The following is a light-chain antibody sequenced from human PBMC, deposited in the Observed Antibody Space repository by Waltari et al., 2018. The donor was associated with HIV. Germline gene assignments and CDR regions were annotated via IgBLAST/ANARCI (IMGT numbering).Light chain of an antibody. J-gene: IGKJ4*01. CDR1: QNIGNS. CDR2: YAS. V-gene: IGKV6D-21*02. Sequence: DIVLTQSPDFQSVTPTGKVTITCRASQNIGNSLHWYQQKPDQSPHLLIMYASQPISGVLSRFSGSGSGTDFTLTINGLEAEDAAVYFCHQSSSLPFTFGGGTKVEIK. CDR3: HQSSSLPFT.